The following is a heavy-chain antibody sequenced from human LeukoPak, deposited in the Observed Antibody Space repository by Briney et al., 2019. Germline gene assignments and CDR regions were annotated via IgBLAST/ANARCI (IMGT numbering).Heavy chain of an antibody. CDR2: IIPILGIA. CDR3: AGEKQWLVDY. D-gene: IGHD6-19*01. CDR1: GTFXXXA. Sequence: GTFXXXAISWVRQAPGQGREWMGRIIPILGIANYAQKFQGRVTITADKSTSTAYMELSSLRSEDTAVYYCAGEKQWLVDYWGQGPLGTVS. V-gene: IGHV1-69*04. J-gene: IGHJ4*02.